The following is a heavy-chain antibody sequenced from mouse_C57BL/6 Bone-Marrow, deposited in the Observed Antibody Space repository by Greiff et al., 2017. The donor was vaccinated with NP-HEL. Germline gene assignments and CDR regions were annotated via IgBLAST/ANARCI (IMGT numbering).Heavy chain of an antibody. CDR3: TRDGYYAWFAY. V-gene: IGHV1-15*01. J-gene: IGHJ3*01. Sequence: VQLQESGAELVRPGASVTLSCKASGYTFTDYEMHWVKQTPVHGLEWIGAIDPETGGTAYNQKFKGKAILTADKSSSTAYMELRSLTSEDSAVYYCTRDGYYAWFAYWGQGTLVTVSA. D-gene: IGHD2-3*01. CDR1: GYTFTDYE. CDR2: IDPETGGT.